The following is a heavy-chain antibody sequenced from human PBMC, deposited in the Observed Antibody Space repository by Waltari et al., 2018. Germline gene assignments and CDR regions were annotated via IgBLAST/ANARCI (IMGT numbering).Heavy chain of an antibody. CDR2: IKGEVDGGTT. V-gene: IGHV3-15*01. CDR1: GFTFTKAW. J-gene: IGHJ6*02. D-gene: IGHD3-10*01. Sequence: EVQLVESGGGLVTPGGSLRLSCVVSGFTFTKAWMSWVRQGPGKGLGGVCRIKGEVDGGTTDYATPRKGRISLSRDDSKNTVYLQMNTLKAEDTGVYFCATDYGDFLGVWGPGTTVTV. CDR3: ATDYGDFLGV.